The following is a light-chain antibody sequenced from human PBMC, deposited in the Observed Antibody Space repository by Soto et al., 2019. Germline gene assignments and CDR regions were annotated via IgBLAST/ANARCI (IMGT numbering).Light chain of an antibody. CDR2: DVS. CDR1: SSDVGGYNY. Sequence: QSALTQPASVSGSPGQSITISCTGTSSDVGGYNYVSWYQQHPGKAPKLMIYDVSNRPSGVSNRFSGSKSGNTASLTISGLQAEEEADYYCSSYTSSSTLFGQGTKLTVL. V-gene: IGLV2-14*01. J-gene: IGLJ2*01. CDR3: SSYTSSSTL.